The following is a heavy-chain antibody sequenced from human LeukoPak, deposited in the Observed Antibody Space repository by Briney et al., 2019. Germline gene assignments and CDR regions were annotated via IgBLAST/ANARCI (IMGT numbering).Heavy chain of an antibody. CDR1: GGSISSSSYY. D-gene: IGHD3-10*01. J-gene: IGHJ5*02. V-gene: IGHV4-39*01. Sequence: PSETLSLTCTVSGGSISSSSYYWGWIRQPPGKGLEWIGSIYYSGSTYYNPSLKSRVTISVYTSKNQFSLKLSSVTAADTAVYYCARLKRKDGITMVRGVIPISNWFDPWGQGTLVTVSS. CDR2: IYYSGST. CDR3: ARLKRKDGITMVRGVIPISNWFDP.